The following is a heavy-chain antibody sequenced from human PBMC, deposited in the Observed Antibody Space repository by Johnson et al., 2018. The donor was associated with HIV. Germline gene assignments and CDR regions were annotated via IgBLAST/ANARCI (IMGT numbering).Heavy chain of an antibody. Sequence: EVQLVESGGGVVQPGRSLRLSCAASGFTFSSYAMHWVRQAPGKGLEWVAYISSSGSTIYYADSVKGRFTISRDNSKNTLYLQMNSLRAEDTAVYYCARAMTTVSTWAFDIWGQGTMVTVSS. J-gene: IGHJ3*02. CDR2: ISSSGSTI. V-gene: IGHV3-48*01. D-gene: IGHD4-17*01. CDR1: GFTFSSYA. CDR3: ARAMTTVSTWAFDI.